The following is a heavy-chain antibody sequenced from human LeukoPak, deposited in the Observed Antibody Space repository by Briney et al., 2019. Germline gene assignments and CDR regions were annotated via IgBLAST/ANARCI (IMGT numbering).Heavy chain of an antibody. D-gene: IGHD6-13*01. CDR1: GYTFTDYY. J-gene: IGHJ4*02. CDR3: ARVIAAASTRLDY. V-gene: IGHV1-2*02. Sequence: ASVTVSCKPSGYTFTDYYMHWVRQAPGQGLDWMGWINPNSGGTNYAQNFQGRVTMTRDTSISTAYMELSRLRSDDTAMYYCARVIAAASTRLDYWRQGTLVSVSS. CDR2: INPNSGGT.